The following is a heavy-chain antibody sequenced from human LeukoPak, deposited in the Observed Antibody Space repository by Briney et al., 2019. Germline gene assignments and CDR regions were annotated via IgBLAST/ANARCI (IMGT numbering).Heavy chain of an antibody. CDR3: ARGDYYDSSGGDYYYMDV. V-gene: IGHV1-46*01. D-gene: IGHD3-22*01. Sequence: ASVKVSCKASGYTFTSYYMHWVRQAPGQGLEWMGIINPSGGSTSYAQKFQGRVTMTRDMSTSTVYMELSSLRSEDTAVYYCARGDYYDSSGGDYYYMDVWGKGTTVAVSS. J-gene: IGHJ6*03. CDR1: GYTFTSYY. CDR2: INPSGGST.